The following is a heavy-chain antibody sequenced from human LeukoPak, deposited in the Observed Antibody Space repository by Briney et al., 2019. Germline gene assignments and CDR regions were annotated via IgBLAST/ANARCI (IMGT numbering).Heavy chain of an antibody. Sequence: SETLSLTCTVSGGSISSGGYYWSWIRQPPGKGLEWIGYIYHSGSTYYNPSLKSRVTISVDTSKNQFSLKLSSVTAVDTAVYYCARDQGDSSSWSYPGWFDPWGQGTLVTVSS. D-gene: IGHD6-13*01. J-gene: IGHJ5*02. V-gene: IGHV4-30-2*01. CDR2: IYHSGST. CDR1: GGSISSGGYY. CDR3: ARDQGDSSSWSYPGWFDP.